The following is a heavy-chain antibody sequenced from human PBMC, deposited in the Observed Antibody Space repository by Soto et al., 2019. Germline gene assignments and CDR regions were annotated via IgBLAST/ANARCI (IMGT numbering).Heavy chain of an antibody. Sequence: GASVKVSCKASGYTFSSYAITWGRQAPGQGLEWMAWISAYSGNTNYAQKFQGRVTMTTDTSTNTAYMELRSLSSDDTAVYYCARDSPPSDYCGQGTLVTVSS. CDR3: ARDSPPSDY. CDR2: ISAYSGNT. CDR1: GYTFSSYA. V-gene: IGHV1-18*01. J-gene: IGHJ4*02.